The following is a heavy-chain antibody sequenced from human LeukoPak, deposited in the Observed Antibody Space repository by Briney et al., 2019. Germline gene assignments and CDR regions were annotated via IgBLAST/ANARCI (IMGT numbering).Heavy chain of an antibody. CDR1: GYRVTSYD. D-gene: IGHD2-2*01. CDR3: ARGTVVVPAAIDY. V-gene: IGHV1-8*03. CDR2: MNPNSGNT. Sequence: GASVKVSCKGSGYRVTSYDFKWVRQATGQGLEWMGWMNPNSGNTGYAHKFQGRVTITRNTSISTAYMELSSLRSEDTAVYYCARGTVVVPAAIDYWGQGTLVSVSS. J-gene: IGHJ4*02.